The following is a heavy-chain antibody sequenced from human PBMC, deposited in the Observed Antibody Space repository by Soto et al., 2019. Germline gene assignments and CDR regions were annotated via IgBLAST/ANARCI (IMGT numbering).Heavy chain of an antibody. CDR1: GGTFSSYA. CDR3: ASDLRWADSYYYYHGMDV. D-gene: IGHD4-17*01. V-gene: IGHV1-69*13. J-gene: IGHJ6*02. Sequence: GASVKVSCKASGGTFSSYAISWVRQAPGQGLEWMGGIIPIFGTANYAQKFQGRVTITADESTSTAYMELSSLRSEDTAVYYCASDLRWADSYYYYHGMDVWGQGTTVTVSS. CDR2: IIPIFGTA.